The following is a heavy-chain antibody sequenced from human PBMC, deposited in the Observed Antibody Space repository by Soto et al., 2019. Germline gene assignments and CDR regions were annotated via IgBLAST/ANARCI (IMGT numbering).Heavy chain of an antibody. D-gene: IGHD3-9*01. CDR1: GYSFTRYW. CDR3: ARVYYDILTGYPTLYYYYGMDV. V-gene: IGHV5-51*01. J-gene: IGHJ6*02. Sequence: GESLKISCKGSGYSFTRYWIGWVRQMPGKGLEWMGIIYPGDSDTRYSPSFQGQVTISADKSISTAYLQWSSLKASDTAMYYCARVYYDILTGYPTLYYYYGMDVWGQGTTVTVSS. CDR2: IYPGDSDT.